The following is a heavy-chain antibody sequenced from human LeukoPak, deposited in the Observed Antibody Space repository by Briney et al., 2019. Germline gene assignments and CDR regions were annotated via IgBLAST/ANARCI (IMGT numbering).Heavy chain of an antibody. CDR1: GFTFSSYA. J-gene: IGHJ4*02. CDR2: ITGGSTGST. CDR3: AKGGSWTIAVAGSTFDV. V-gene: IGHV3-23*01. Sequence: GGSLRLSCAASGFTFSSYAMSWVRQAPGKGLEWVSTITGGSTGSTYYADSVKGRFTISRDTSKNTLYLQMNNLRAEDTAVYYCAKGGSWTIAVAGSTFDVWGQGTLVTVSS. D-gene: IGHD6-19*01.